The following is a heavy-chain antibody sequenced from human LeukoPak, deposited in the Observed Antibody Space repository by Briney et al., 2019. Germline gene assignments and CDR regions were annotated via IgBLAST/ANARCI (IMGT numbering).Heavy chain of an antibody. CDR2: IYYTGNT. V-gene: IGHV4-39*01. Sequence: SETLSLTCSVSGVSISSSNSYWGWIRQPPGTGLEWIGSIYYTGNTYYNASLKSQVSISIDTSKNQFSLRLTSVTAADTAVYFCARQTGSGLFILPGGQGTLVTVSS. D-gene: IGHD3/OR15-3a*01. CDR3: ARQTGSGLFILP. CDR1: GVSISSSNSY. J-gene: IGHJ4*02.